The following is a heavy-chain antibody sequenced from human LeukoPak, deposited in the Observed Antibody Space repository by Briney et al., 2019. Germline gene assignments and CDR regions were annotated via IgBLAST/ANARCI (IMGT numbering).Heavy chain of an antibody. Sequence: ASVKVSCKASGYTFTSYYMHWVRQPPGQGLDWMGIINPSGGSTSYAQKFQGRVTMTRDMSTSTVYMELSSLRSEDTAIYYCARDNSVGDNAWWFDPWGQGTLVTVSS. CDR3: ARDNSVGDNAWWFDP. CDR2: INPSGGST. V-gene: IGHV1-46*01. J-gene: IGHJ5*02. D-gene: IGHD1-26*01. CDR1: GYTFTSYY.